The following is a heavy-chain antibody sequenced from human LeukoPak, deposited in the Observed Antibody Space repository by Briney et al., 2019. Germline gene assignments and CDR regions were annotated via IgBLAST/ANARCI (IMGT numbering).Heavy chain of an antibody. D-gene: IGHD3-22*01. J-gene: IGHJ4*02. CDR2: ISGSGGST. V-gene: IGHV3-23*01. CDR1: GFTFSSYA. Sequence: GGSLRLSCAASGFTFSSYAMSWVRQAPGKGLEWVSAISGSGGSTYYTDSVKGRFTISRDNSKNTLYLQMNSLRAEDTAVYYCAKGGRYYDNSDYYRVDYWGQGTLVTVSS. CDR3: AKGGRYYDNSDYYRVDY.